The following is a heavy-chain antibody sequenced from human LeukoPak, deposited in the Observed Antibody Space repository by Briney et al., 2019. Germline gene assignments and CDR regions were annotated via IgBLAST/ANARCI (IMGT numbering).Heavy chain of an antibody. J-gene: IGHJ3*02. CDR3: AKVKKELLRGDAFDI. D-gene: IGHD1-26*01. Sequence: PGGSLRLSCAASGFTFSSYAMSWVRQAPGKGLGWVSAISGSGGSTYYADSVKGRFTISRDNSKNTLYLQMNSLRAEDTAVYYCAKVKKELLRGDAFDIWGQGTMVTVSS. CDR1: GFTFSSYA. CDR2: ISGSGGST. V-gene: IGHV3-23*01.